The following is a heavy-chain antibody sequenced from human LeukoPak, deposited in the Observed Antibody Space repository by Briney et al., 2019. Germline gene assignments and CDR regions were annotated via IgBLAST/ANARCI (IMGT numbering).Heavy chain of an antibody. V-gene: IGHV4-59*12. CDR1: GGSISRYY. D-gene: IGHD2-15*01. CDR2: IYYSGST. CDR3: ARIRHCSGGSCYHWFDP. J-gene: IGHJ5*02. Sequence: SETMSLTCTVSGGSISRYYWSWIRQPPGKGLEWIGYIYYSGSTNYNPSLKSRVTISVDKSKNQFSLKLSSVTAADTAVYYCARIRHCSGGSCYHWFDPWGQGTLVTVSS.